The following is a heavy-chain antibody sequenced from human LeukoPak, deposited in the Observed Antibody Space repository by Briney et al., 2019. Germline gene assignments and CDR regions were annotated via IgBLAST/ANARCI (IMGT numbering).Heavy chain of an antibody. Sequence: SETLSLTCTVSGGSIGRSSYYWSWIRQPPGKGLEWIGEINHSGSTNYNPSLKSRVTISVDTSKNQFSLKLSSVTAADTAVYYCARRQRGYSYGLRIFDPWGQGTLVTVSS. J-gene: IGHJ5*02. D-gene: IGHD5-18*01. CDR3: ARRQRGYSYGLRIFDP. CDR2: INHSGST. V-gene: IGHV4-39*07. CDR1: GGSIGRSSYY.